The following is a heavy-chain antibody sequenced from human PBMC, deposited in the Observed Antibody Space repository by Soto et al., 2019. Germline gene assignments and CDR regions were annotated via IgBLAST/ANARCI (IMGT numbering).Heavy chain of an antibody. V-gene: IGHV1-3*01. CDR3: ARDTEDIAAAGYDLYYYYYDMDV. D-gene: IGHD6-13*01. J-gene: IGHJ6*02. Sequence: ASVKVSCKASGYNFTSYAMHWVRQAPGRRLEWMGWINAGNGNTKYSQKFQGRVTITRDTSASTAYMELSSLRSEATAVYYCARDTEDIAAAGYDLYYYYYDMDVWGQGTTVTVSS. CDR1: GYNFTSYA. CDR2: INAGNGNT.